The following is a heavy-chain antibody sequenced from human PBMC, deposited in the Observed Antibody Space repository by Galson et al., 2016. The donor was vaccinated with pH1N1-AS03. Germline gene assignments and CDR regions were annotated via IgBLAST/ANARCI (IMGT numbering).Heavy chain of an antibody. CDR3: ARVSAGLTGYYYAMDV. CDR1: GYTFTSYY. CDR2: INPSDGNT. Sequence: SVKVSCKASGYTFTSYYIRWVRQAPGQGREWMGIINPSDGNTNYAQRFQGRVTMTRDTSTNTVYMELSSLRSDDTAVYYCARVSAGLTGYYYAMDVWGQGTTVTVSS. V-gene: IGHV1-46*01. J-gene: IGHJ6*02. D-gene: IGHD4/OR15-4a*01.